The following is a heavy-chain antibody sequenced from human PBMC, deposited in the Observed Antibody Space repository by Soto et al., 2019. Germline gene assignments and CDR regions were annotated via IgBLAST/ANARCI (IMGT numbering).Heavy chain of an antibody. Sequence: VQLVQSEAEVKKPGASVKVSCKASGYTLSSYGIHWVRQAPGQRLEWMGWINGGNGDTMYAQKFQDRVTMTRGTSANTAYMEVSSLASKDTAVYYCARGRSLFRAGDTSVNFFDYWGQGTLVNVSS. CDR2: INGGNGDT. CDR3: ARGRSLFRAGDTSVNFFDY. J-gene: IGHJ4*02. V-gene: IGHV1-3*01. D-gene: IGHD1-26*01. CDR1: GYTLSSYG.